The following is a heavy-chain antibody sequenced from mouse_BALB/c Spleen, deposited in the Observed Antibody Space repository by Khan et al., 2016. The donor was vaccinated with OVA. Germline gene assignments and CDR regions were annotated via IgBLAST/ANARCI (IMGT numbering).Heavy chain of an antibody. CDR3: ASDGSRYNYAMDY. J-gene: IGHJ4*01. D-gene: IGHD2-3*01. V-gene: IGHV3-2*02. Sequence: QLQESVPGLVKPSQYLSLTCTVTAYSITSDYAWNWIRQFPGNKLEWMGYISSSGSTNYNPALKSRISITRDTSKNQFFLQLNSVTTEDTATYYCASDGSRYNYAMDYWGQGTSATVAS. CDR1: AYSITSDYA. CDR2: ISSSGST.